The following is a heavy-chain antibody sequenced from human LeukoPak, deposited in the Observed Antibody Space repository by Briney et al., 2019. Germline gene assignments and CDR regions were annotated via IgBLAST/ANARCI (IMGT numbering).Heavy chain of an antibody. V-gene: IGHV4-34*01. CDR2: INHSGST. J-gene: IGHJ4*02. CDR3: ARIGYQLLLYYFDY. D-gene: IGHD2-2*01. CDR1: GGSFSGYY. Sequence: SETLSLTCAVYGGSFSGYYWSWIRQPPGKGLEWIGEINHSGSTNYNPSLKSRVTISVDTSKNQFSLKLSSVTAADTAVYYRARIGYQLLLYYFDYWGQGTLVTVSS.